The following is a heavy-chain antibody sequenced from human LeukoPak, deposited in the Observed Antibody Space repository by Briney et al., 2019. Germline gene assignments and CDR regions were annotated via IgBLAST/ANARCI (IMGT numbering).Heavy chain of an antibody. J-gene: IGHJ4*02. Sequence: GGSLRLSCAASGFTLSDHYMDWVRQAPGKGLEWVGRTRNKANSYTTEYAASVKGRFTISRDDSKNSLYLQMNSLKTEDTAVYYCASALGYCSSTSCDYWGQGTLVTVSS. V-gene: IGHV3-72*01. CDR3: ASALGYCSSTSCDY. CDR2: TRNKANSYTT. D-gene: IGHD2-2*01. CDR1: GFTLSDHY.